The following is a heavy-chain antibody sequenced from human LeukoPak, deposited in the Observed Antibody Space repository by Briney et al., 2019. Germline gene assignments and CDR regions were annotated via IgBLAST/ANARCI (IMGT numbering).Heavy chain of an antibody. Sequence: GESLKISCKGSGYSFTSYWIGWVRQAPGQGLEWMGWINPKNAGTNYAQKFQGRVTMTRDTSTGTAYMELSRLRSDDTAVYYCARTLYIAAAPGGFDYWGQGTLVAVSS. CDR3: ARTLYIAAAPGGFDY. CDR2: INPKNAGT. V-gene: IGHV1-2*02. CDR1: GYSFTSYW. D-gene: IGHD6-13*01. J-gene: IGHJ4*02.